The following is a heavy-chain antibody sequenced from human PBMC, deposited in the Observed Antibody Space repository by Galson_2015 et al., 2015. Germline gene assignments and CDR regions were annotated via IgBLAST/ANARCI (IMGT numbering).Heavy chain of an antibody. Sequence: LRLSCASSGFTFSNFAMHWVRPAPGTGLEWVAIIVHDGNENDYADSVKCRFTISRYNDEDTLHLQMNSMRPEDTAVYHCTSAQRDKNWQRSALDFWGQGTLVTVPS. J-gene: IGHJ4*02. D-gene: IGHD5-24*01. CDR3: TSAQRDKNWQRSALDF. V-gene: IGHV3-33*05. CDR1: GFTFSNFA. CDR2: IVHDGNEN.